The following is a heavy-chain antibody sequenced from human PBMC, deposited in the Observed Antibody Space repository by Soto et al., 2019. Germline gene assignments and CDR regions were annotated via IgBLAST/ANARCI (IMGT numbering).Heavy chain of an antibody. J-gene: IGHJ4*02. Sequence: GGSLRLSCAASGFTFSSYGMHWVRQAPGKGLEWVAVISYDGSNKYYADSVKGRFTISRDNSKNTLYLQMNSLRAEGTAVYYCAKDLPPPYDILTGPDYWGQGTLVTVA. CDR1: GFTFSSYG. D-gene: IGHD3-9*01. CDR2: ISYDGSNK. CDR3: AKDLPPPYDILTGPDY. V-gene: IGHV3-30*18.